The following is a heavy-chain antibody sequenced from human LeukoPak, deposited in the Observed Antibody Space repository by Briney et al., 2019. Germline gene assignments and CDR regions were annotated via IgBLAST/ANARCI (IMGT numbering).Heavy chain of an antibody. Sequence: LVISGSGGTTHYADSVKGRFAISRDNSKNTLSLQMSHLRHEDTARYYCAKDRYSNYGNWFDPWGQGTQVTVFS. J-gene: IGHJ5*02. CDR3: AKDRYSNYGNWFDP. D-gene: IGHD4-11*01. V-gene: IGHV3-23*01. CDR2: ISGSGGTT.